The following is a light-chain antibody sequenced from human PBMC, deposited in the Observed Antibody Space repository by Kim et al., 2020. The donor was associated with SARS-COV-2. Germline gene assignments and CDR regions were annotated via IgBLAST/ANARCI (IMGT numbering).Light chain of an antibody. Sequence: ARITVGGKKIGGKTVHWYMQKPGQAPVVVIYLDGDRPSGIHGRFPGSKSGSTATRTISRVEAGDEAEYYCQVWDSSTDHVVFGGGTQLTVL. CDR3: QVWDSSTDHVV. V-gene: IGLV3-21*04. CDR1: KIGGKT. J-gene: IGLJ2*01. CDR2: LDG.